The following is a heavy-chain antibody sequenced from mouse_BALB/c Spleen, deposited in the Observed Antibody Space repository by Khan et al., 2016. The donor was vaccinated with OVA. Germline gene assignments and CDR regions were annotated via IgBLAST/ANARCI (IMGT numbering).Heavy chain of an antibody. V-gene: IGHV5-6*01. CDR1: GFTFSTYG. D-gene: IGHD1-1*01. CDR3: ARLAYYYDSEGFAY. CDR2: ISSGGSQT. Sequence: EVELVESGGDLVKPEGSLKLSCAASGFTFSTYGMSWVRKTPDKRLEWVATISSGGSQTNYPESVQGRFTISRDNAKNTLYLQMSSLKSEDTAMFYCARLAYYYDSEGFAYWGQGTLVTVSA. J-gene: IGHJ3*01.